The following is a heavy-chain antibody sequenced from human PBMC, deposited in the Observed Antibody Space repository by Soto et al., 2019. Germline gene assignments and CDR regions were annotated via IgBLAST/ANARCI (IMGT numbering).Heavy chain of an antibody. D-gene: IGHD3-3*01. CDR2: ISGSGDRT. J-gene: IGHJ6*03. Sequence: EVQLLESGVGLVQPVGSLRLSCAASGFTFSMYAMSWVRKAPGKGLEWVSAISGSGDRTDYADHVKGRLTISRDNSKSTLYLQMNSLRAEDTAVYYCTKEGAWRLNYYYYYMDVWGKGNTVTVSS. CDR3: TKEGAWRLNYYYYYMDV. V-gene: IGHV3-23*01. CDR1: GFTFSMYA.